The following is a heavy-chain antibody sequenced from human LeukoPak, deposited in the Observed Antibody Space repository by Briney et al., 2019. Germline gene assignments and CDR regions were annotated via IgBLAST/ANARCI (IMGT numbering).Heavy chain of an antibody. CDR3: TRDRGHNYGYNFDY. CDR1: GFTFSNFW. D-gene: IGHD5-18*01. V-gene: IGHV3-7*03. CDR2: IKQDGSEK. J-gene: IGHJ4*02. Sequence: GGSLRLSCVASGFTFSNFWMSWVRQAPGKGLEWVANIKQDGSEKYYVDSVKGRFTISRDNARNSLYLQMNSLRAEDTAVYYCTRDRGHNYGYNFDYWGQGTLVTVSS.